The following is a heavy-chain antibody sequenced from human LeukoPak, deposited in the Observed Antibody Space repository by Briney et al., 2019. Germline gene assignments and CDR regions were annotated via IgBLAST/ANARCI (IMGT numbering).Heavy chain of an antibody. Sequence: PSETLSLTCTVSGSSMSSDYYWGWIRPPPGKGLEWIGSISDSGSAYYNPSLKSRVTISLDTSRNQFSLKLNSVTAADTAVYYCARAERGYYFDYWGQGTLVTVSS. CDR1: GSSMSSDYY. CDR3: ARAERGYYFDY. CDR2: ISDSGSA. V-gene: IGHV4-38-2*02. D-gene: IGHD3-16*01. J-gene: IGHJ4*02.